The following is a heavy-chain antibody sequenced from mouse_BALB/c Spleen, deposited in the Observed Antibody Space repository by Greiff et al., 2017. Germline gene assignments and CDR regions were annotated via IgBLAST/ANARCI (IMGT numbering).Heavy chain of an antibody. CDR2: ISSGGSYT. J-gene: IGHJ3*01. CDR1: GFTFSSYT. V-gene: IGHV5-6-4*01. Sequence: EVKLVESGGGLVKPGGSLKLSCAASGFTFSSYTMSWVRQTPEKRLEWVATISSGGSYTYYPDSVKGRFTISRDNAKNTLYLQMSSLKSEDTAMYYCTRDNWGQGTLVTVSA. CDR3: TRDN.